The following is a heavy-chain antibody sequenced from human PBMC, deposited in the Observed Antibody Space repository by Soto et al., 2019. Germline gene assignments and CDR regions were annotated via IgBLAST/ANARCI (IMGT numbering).Heavy chain of an antibody. CDR3: ARMAASGSLNWFDP. D-gene: IGHD3-3*01. CDR1: GYTFTNYD. J-gene: IGHJ5*02. Sequence: QVQLVQSGAEVKKPGASVKVSCKASGYTFTNYDINWVRQATGQGLEWMGWMNPGSGNTGYAHKFQGRVTMARNISISTAYMELCRLGSDDTAIYYCARMAASGSLNWFDPWGQGTLVIGSS. CDR2: MNPGSGNT. V-gene: IGHV1-8*01.